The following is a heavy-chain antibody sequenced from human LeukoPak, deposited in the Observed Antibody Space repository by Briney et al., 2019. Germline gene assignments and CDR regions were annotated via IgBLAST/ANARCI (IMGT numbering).Heavy chain of an antibody. CDR2: ISGSGGIT. V-gene: IGHV3-23*01. CDR3: ATQLWVLRYFDWLPYYFDY. Sequence: PGGSLRLSCAASGFTFSSYAMSWVRQAPGKGLEWVSAISGSGGITYYADSVKGRFTISRDNSKNTLCLQMNSLRAEDTAVYYCATQLWVLRYFDWLPYYFDYRGQGTLVTVSS. D-gene: IGHD3-9*01. J-gene: IGHJ4*02. CDR1: GFTFSSYA.